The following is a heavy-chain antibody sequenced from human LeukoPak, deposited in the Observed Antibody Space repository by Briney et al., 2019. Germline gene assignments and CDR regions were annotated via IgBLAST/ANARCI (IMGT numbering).Heavy chain of an antibody. Sequence: GGSLRLSCAASGFTFTAYYMSWMRQAPGKGLEWISHISGHGDTIYYADSVKGRFTISRDNAKNSLYLQMNSLRAEDTAVYYCARDRLHYGEYEKTFDYWGQGTLVSVSS. CDR3: ARDRLHYGEYEKTFDY. D-gene: IGHD4-17*01. J-gene: IGHJ4*02. V-gene: IGHV3-11*04. CDR1: GFTFTAYY. CDR2: ISGHGDTI.